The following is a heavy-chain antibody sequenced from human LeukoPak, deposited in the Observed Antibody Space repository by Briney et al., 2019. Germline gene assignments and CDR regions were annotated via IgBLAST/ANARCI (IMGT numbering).Heavy chain of an antibody. J-gene: IGHJ4*02. D-gene: IGHD1-26*01. CDR2: IYTSGST. Sequence: PSETLSLTCTVSGGSISSGGYYWSWIRQPAGKGLEWIGRIYTSGSTNYNPSLKSRVTISVDTSKNQFSLKLSSVTAADTAVYYCARVRGSGSLNVGFDYWGQGTLVTVSS. V-gene: IGHV4-61*02. CDR3: ARVRGSGSLNVGFDY. CDR1: GGSISSGGYY.